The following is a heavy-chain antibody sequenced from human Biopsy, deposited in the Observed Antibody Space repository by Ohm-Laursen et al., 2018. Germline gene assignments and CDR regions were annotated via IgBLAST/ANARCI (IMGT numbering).Heavy chain of an antibody. J-gene: IGHJ4*02. V-gene: IGHV4-4*07. D-gene: IGHD3-10*01. CDR3: VRGGSGSFPFDY. CDR2: LFTSGTT. Sequence: TLSLTWTVSGGSINSYYWSWMRQPAGKGLEWIGRLFTSGTTNYSPSPNNRVTMSVDTSKNQFSLRLTSVTAADTAVYYCVRGGSGSFPFDYWGPGTLVTVSS. CDR1: GGSINSYY.